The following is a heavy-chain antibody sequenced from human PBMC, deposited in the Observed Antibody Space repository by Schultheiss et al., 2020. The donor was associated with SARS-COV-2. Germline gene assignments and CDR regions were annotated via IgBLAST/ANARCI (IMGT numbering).Heavy chain of an antibody. V-gene: IGHV3-23*01. Sequence: GGSLRLSCAASGFTFSTYAMSWLRQAPGQGLEWVSGISVSGGRTYYADSVKGRFTISRDNSKNTLYLQMNSLRAEDTAVYYCAKDPPPSPSITGTTSWGQGALVTVSS. J-gene: IGHJ4*02. D-gene: IGHD1-7*01. CDR1: GFTFSTYA. CDR3: AKDPPPSPSITGTTS. CDR2: ISVSGGRT.